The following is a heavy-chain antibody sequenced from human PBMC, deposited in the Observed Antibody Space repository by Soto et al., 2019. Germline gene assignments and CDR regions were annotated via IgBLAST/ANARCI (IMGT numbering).Heavy chain of an antibody. D-gene: IGHD6-6*01. V-gene: IGHV3-23*01. CDR3: AKDRASYSSASGVDY. J-gene: IGHJ4*02. CDR2: SSGSGAYT. Sequence: GGSLRLSCAASGFTFSDYALSWVRQAPGKGLEWVSLSSGSGAYTYYADSVKGRFTISRDNSMNTLYLQMNSLRAEDTAVYYCAKDRASYSSASGVDYWGPGTLVTVSS. CDR1: GFTFSDYA.